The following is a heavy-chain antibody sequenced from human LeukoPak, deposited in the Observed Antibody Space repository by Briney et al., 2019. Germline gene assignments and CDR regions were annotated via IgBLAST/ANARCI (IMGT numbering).Heavy chain of an antibody. CDR2: MNPNIGNT. CDR3: ARRASSGWYYYYGMDV. V-gene: IGHV1-8*01. Sequence: ASVKVSCKASGYTFTSYDINWVRQATEQGLEWMGWMNPNIGNTGYAQKFQGRVTMTRNTSISTAYMELSSLRSEDTAVYYCARRASSGWYYYYGMDVWGQGTTVTVSS. CDR1: GYTFTSYD. J-gene: IGHJ6*02. D-gene: IGHD6-19*01.